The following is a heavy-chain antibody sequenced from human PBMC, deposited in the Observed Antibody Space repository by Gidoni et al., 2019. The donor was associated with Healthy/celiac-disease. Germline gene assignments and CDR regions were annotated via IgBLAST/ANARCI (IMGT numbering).Heavy chain of an antibody. Sequence: QLQLQESGPGLVKPSETLSLTCTVSGGSISSSSYYWGWIRQPPGKGLEWIGSIYYSGSTYYNPSLKSRVTISVDTSKNQFSLKLSSVTAADTAVYYCARRSSSGRFDPWGQGTLVTVSS. CDR2: IYYSGST. CDR1: GGSISSSSYY. D-gene: IGHD6-19*01. J-gene: IGHJ5*02. CDR3: ARRSSSGRFDP. V-gene: IGHV4-39*01.